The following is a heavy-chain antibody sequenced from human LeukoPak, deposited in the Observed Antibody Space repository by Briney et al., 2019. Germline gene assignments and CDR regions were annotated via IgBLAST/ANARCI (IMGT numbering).Heavy chain of an antibody. CDR2: ISWNSGNI. D-gene: IGHD6-19*01. CDR1: GFTFDDYA. V-gene: IGHV3-9*03. J-gene: IGHJ3*02. CDR3: AKANSAWTQTVAFDI. Sequence: GGSLRLSCAASGFTFDDYARHWVRQAPGKGLEWVSGISWNSGNIGYADSVKGRFTISRDNAKNSLYLQMNSLRAEDMALYYCAKANSAWTQTVAFDIWGQGTRVTVSS.